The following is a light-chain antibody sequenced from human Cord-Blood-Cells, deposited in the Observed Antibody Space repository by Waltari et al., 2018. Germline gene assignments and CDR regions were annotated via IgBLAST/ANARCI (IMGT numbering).Light chain of an antibody. CDR1: SSAVGGYNY. J-gene: IGLJ3*02. V-gene: IGLV2-14*01. Sequence: QSALPQPASVSGSPGQSITISCTGTSSAVGGYNYVSWYQQHPGKAPKLMIYDVSKRPSGVSNRFSGSKSGNTASLTISGLQAEDEADYYCSSYTSSSTWVFGGGTKLTVL. CDR3: SSYTSSSTWV. CDR2: DVS.